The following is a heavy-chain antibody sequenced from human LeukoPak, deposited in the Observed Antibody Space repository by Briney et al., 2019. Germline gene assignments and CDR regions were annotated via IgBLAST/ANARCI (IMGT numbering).Heavy chain of an antibody. CDR1: GFTFSSFW. V-gene: IGHV3-7*04. CDR3: ARALDV. CDR2: IKQDGSDK. Sequence: GGSLRLSCAASGFTFSSFWMHWVRQAPGKGLEWVATIKQDGSDKYYVDSVKGRFTISRDNAKNSLYLQMNNLKAEDTAVYYCARALDVWGKGTTVTVSS. J-gene: IGHJ6*04.